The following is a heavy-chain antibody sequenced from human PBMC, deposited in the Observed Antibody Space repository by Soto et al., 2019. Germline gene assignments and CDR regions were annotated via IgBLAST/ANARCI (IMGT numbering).Heavy chain of an antibody. Sequence: SETLSLTCTVSGGSISSYYWSWIRQSPGKGLEWIGEVAQSGYTSYNPSLKSRLTISQDRSRNQFSLRLTSVTAADTAVYYCARNRYGGYDFDSWGQGTLVTVSS. CDR1: GGSISSYY. D-gene: IGHD5-12*01. CDR2: VAQSGYT. CDR3: ARNRYGGYDFDS. J-gene: IGHJ4*02. V-gene: IGHV4-59*12.